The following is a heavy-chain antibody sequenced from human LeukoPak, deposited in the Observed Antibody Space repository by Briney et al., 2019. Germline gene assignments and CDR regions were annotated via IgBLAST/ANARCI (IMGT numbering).Heavy chain of an antibody. CDR2: INHSGST. J-gene: IGHJ3*02. D-gene: IGHD3-22*01. V-gene: IGHV4-34*01. Sequence: GSLRLSCAASGFTFSSYWMSWIRQPPGKGLEWIGEINHSGSTNYNPSLRSRVTISVDTSKNQFSLKLSSVTAADTAVYYCARGLIYDSSVGSAFDIWGQGTMVTVSS. CDR1: GFTFSSYW. CDR3: ARGLIYDSSVGSAFDI.